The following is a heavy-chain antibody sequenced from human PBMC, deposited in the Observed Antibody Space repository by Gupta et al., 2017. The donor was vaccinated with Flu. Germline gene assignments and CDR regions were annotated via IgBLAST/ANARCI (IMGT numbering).Heavy chain of an antibody. V-gene: IGHV3-23*01. Sequence: WVRQAPGKVSDSVSSSDDSGVNSYYADSVKGRFIISRDNSNNTLFLQLKSMRVEYTATYYCAKRTGGTRFDPWGQGTLVTVSS. D-gene: IGHD2-8*02. CDR3: AKRTGGTRFDP. CDR2: SDDSGVNS. J-gene: IGHJ5*02.